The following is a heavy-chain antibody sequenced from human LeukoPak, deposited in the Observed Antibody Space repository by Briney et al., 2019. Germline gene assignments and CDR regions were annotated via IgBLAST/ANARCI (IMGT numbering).Heavy chain of an antibody. CDR1: GFTFSSYS. CDR3: AKSPEDVLRYFDWLFGMDV. Sequence: GGSLRLSCAASGFTFSSYSMNWVRQAPGKGLEWVSSISSSSSYIYYADSVKGRFTISRDNAKNSLYLQMNSLRAEDTAVYYCAKSPEDVLRYFDWLFGMDVWGQGTTVTVSS. V-gene: IGHV3-21*01. CDR2: ISSSSSYI. J-gene: IGHJ6*02. D-gene: IGHD3-9*01.